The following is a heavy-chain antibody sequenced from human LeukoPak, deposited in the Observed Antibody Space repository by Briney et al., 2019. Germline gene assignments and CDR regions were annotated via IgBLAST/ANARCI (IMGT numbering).Heavy chain of an antibody. J-gene: IGHJ4*02. Sequence: MPAETLSLTCTVSGGSISSYYWSWLRQPPGKGLEYGGYLCYSGNTNYNPSLVSRVTISKDTSKNQVSLKLSSVTAAGTAVYYCARLSKEVTYRAYYFDYWGQGTLVTVSS. V-gene: IGHV4-59*08. CDR3: ARLSKEVTYRAYYFDY. CDR2: LCYSGNT. CDR1: GGSISSYY. D-gene: IGHD3-16*01.